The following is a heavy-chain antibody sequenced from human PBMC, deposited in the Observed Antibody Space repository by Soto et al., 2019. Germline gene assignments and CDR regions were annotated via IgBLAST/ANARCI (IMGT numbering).Heavy chain of an antibody. Sequence: SGPTLVNPTQTLTLTCTFSGFSLSTSGMCVSWIRQPPGKALEWLARIDWDDDKYYSTSLKTRLTISKNTSKNQVVLTMTNMDPVVTAKFYCARILSGGGSGAFDIWGYGTIVTVSS. V-gene: IGHV2-70*11. CDR3: ARILSGGGSGAFDI. J-gene: IGHJ3*02. CDR2: IDWDDDK. D-gene: IGHD7-27*01. CDR1: GFSLSTSGMC.